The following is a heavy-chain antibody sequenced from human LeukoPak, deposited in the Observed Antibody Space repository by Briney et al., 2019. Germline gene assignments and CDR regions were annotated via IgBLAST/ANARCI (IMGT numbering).Heavy chain of an antibody. D-gene: IGHD6-13*01. Sequence: SETLSLTCTVSGYSISSGYYWGWIRQPPGKGLEWIGEIYRSGNGNYNPSVKSRVTISIDKSKNQFSLKLSSVTAADTAVYYCARASSWYALAYWGQGTLVTVSS. CDR1: GYSISSGYY. CDR2: IYRSGNG. V-gene: IGHV4-38-2*02. CDR3: ARASSWYALAY. J-gene: IGHJ4*02.